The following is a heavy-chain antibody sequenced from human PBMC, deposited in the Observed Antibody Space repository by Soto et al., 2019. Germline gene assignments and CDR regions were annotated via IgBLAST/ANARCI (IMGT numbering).Heavy chain of an antibody. J-gene: IGHJ6*02. D-gene: IGHD3-3*01. CDR1: GFTFSSYE. CDR3: ARDLLHYDFWSGYSAYFYYVMDV. CDR2: ISDSGRTI. Sequence: GGSLRLSCSASGFTFSSYEMNWVRQAPGKGLEWVSYISDSGRTIYYADSVKGRFTVSRDDAQNSVYLQMDSLRAEDTAVYYCARDLLHYDFWSGYSAYFYYVMDVWGPGPTVTLS. V-gene: IGHV3-48*03.